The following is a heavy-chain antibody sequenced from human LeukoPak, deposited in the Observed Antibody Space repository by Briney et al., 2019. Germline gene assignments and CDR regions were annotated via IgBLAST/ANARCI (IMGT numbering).Heavy chain of an antibody. CDR3: ASLAVAEYYFDY. Sequence: GGSLRLSCAASGFTFSSYGMHWVRQAPGKGLEWVAVISYDGSNKYYADSVKGRFTISRDNSKNTLYLQMNSLRAEDTAVYYCASLAVAEYYFDYWGQGTLVTVSS. CDR1: GFTFSSYG. D-gene: IGHD6-19*01. CDR2: ISYDGSNK. J-gene: IGHJ4*02. V-gene: IGHV3-30*03.